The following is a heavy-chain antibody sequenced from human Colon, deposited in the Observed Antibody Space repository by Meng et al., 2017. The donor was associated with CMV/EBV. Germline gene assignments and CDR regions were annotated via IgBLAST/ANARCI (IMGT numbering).Heavy chain of an antibody. D-gene: IGHD6-13*01. CDR1: GPTSTNYW. Sequence: GGSLRLSCQVSGPTSTNYWIGWVRQKPGKGLEWMGVIYPRDSDTIYSPSFEGQVTISADNSINTAYLQWTSLKASDTAMYYCARSSSSFFDYWGQGTLVTVSS. J-gene: IGHJ4*02. V-gene: IGHV5-51*01. CDR3: ARSSSSFFDY. CDR2: IYPRDSDT.